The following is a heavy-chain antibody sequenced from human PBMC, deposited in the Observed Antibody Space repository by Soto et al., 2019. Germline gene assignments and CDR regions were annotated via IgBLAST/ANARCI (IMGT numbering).Heavy chain of an antibody. V-gene: IGHV3-33*01. CDR1: GFTFSTYA. CDR2: IWFDGSNK. J-gene: IGHJ4*02. CDR3: AREYSGSYKVLFYLDF. D-gene: IGHD1-26*01. Sequence: QVQLVESGGGVVQPGRSLRLSCAASGFTFSTYAMHWVRQAPGKGLEWVAVIWFDGSNKYYADSVRGRFTISRDNSKNTLYLQMNNVRAEAAAVYYCAREYSGSYKVLFYLDFWGQGALVTVSS.